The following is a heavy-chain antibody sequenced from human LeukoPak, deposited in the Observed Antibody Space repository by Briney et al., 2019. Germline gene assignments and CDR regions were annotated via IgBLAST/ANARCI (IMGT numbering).Heavy chain of an antibody. J-gene: IGHJ4*02. CDR1: GFTLSTYW. CDR2: IKQDGSEK. CDR3: ERDKMVGATLFDY. D-gene: IGHD1-26*01. V-gene: IGHV3-7*01. Sequence: PGGSLRLTCAASGFTLSTYWMSWVRQAPGKGLEWVANIKQDGSEKYYVDSVKGRFTISRDNAKNSLYLQMNSLRAEDTAVYYCERDKMVGATLFDYWGQGTLVTVSS.